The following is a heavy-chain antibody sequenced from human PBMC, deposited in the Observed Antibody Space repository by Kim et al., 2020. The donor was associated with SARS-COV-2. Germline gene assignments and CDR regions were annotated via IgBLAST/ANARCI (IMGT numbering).Heavy chain of an antibody. D-gene: IGHD4-17*01. CDR1: GFTFSNAW. Sequence: GGSLRLSCEASGFTFSNAWVSWVRQAPGKGLEWVGRITSRTAGGTADYAAPVSGRFTISRDDSKNPLYFQMNNLRVEDTAVYYCTADLDGGADHWGQGTL. J-gene: IGHJ1*01. V-gene: IGHV3-15*01. CDR2: ITSRTAGGTA. CDR3: TADLDGGADH.